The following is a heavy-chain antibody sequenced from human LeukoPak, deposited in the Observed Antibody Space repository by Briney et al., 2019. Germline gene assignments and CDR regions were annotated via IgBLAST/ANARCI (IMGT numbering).Heavy chain of an antibody. Sequence: GGSLRLSCAASGFPFSSYSMNWVRQAPGRGLEWLTIISYDGKKTNYGDSVRGRFTISTDNSKNTLYLQMNSLIPEDTAVYYCAKDHSNALLRFGEVIRKSRDGYFDYWGQGTLVTVSS. CDR1: GFPFSSYS. V-gene: IGHV3-30*04. D-gene: IGHD3-10*01. CDR3: AKDHSNALLRFGEVIRKSRDGYFDY. J-gene: IGHJ4*02. CDR2: ISYDGKKT.